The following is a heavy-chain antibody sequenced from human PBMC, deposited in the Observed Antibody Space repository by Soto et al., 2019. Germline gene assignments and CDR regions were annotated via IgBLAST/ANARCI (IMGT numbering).Heavy chain of an antibody. V-gene: IGHV4-4*07. CDR1: GGAINTFY. J-gene: IGHJ4*02. D-gene: IGHD5-12*01. CDR3: AREGSYSAYNFAHGIQLWSFDF. CDR2: IFSSGST. Sequence: ETLSLIYTGSGGAINTFYWSWVRQPAGKGLEWIGRIFSSGSTSFNPSLESRVAMSVDTSKNHFSLNLSSVTAADMAVYYCAREGSYSAYNFAHGIQLWSFDFWGQGALVTVSS.